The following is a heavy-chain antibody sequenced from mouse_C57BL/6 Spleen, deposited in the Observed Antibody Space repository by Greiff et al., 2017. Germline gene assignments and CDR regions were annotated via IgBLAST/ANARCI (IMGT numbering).Heavy chain of an antibody. V-gene: IGHV1-52*01. J-gene: IGHJ2*01. CDR3: AKGTGDY. D-gene: IGHD3-3*01. CDR2: IDPSDSDT. CDR1: GYTFTSYW. Sequence: QVQLQQSGAELVRPGSSVKLSCKASGYTFTSYWMHWVKQRPIQGLEWIGNIDPSDSDTHYNQKFKDKATLIVDKSSSTAYMQLSSLTSEDSAVYYCAKGTGDYWGQGTTLTVSS.